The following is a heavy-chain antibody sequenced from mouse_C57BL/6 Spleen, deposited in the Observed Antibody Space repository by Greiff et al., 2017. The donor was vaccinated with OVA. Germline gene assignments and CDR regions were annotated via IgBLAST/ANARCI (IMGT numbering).Heavy chain of an antibody. CDR1: GFSLTSSG. Sequence: VQLQQSGPGLVQPSQSLSITCTVSGFSLTSSGVHWVRQSPGKGLEWLGVIWSGGSTDYNAAFISSLSISKDNSKCQVFFKMNSLQADDTAIYYCARNKGYDYAFAYWGQGTLVTVSA. J-gene: IGHJ3*01. CDR3: ARNKGYDYAFAY. CDR2: IWSGGST. V-gene: IGHV2-2*01. D-gene: IGHD2-4*01.